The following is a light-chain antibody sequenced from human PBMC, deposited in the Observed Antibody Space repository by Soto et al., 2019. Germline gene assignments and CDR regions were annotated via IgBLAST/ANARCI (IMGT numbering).Light chain of an antibody. CDR3: QHRSNWPPIT. J-gene: IGKJ5*01. V-gene: IGKV3-11*01. Sequence: EIVLTQSPATLSLSPGERATLSCRASQSVSTYLAWYQQKPGQAPRLLIYDASNRATGIAARFSGSGSGTDFTLTISSLEREDFAVYYCQHRSNWPPITFGQGTRLEIK. CDR1: QSVSTY. CDR2: DAS.